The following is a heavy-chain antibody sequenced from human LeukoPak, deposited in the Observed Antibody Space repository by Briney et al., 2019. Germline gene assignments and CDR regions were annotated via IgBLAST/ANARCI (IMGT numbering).Heavy chain of an antibody. V-gene: IGHV1-69*13. Sequence: SVKVSCKASGGTFSSYDISWVRQAPGQGLEWMGGIIPIFGTANYAQKFQGRVTITADESTSTAYMELSSLRSEDTAVYYCAREGSGSYSGMDVWGQGTTVTVSS. CDR2: IIPIFGTA. CDR3: AREGSGSYSGMDV. D-gene: IGHD3-10*01. J-gene: IGHJ6*02. CDR1: GGTFSSYD.